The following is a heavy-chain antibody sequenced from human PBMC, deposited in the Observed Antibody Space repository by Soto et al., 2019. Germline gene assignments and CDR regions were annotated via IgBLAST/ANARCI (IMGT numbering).Heavy chain of an antibody. CDR2: IKQDGSEK. J-gene: IGHJ3*01. CDR3: ASRASGASFDL. CDR1: GFTFSNYW. V-gene: IGHV3-7*01. D-gene: IGHD1-26*01. Sequence: EVQLVESGGGLVQPGGSLTVSCAASGFTFSNYWMSWLRQAPGKGLEWVANIKQDGSEKYHVDSVKGRFTISRDNAMNSLYLQMHSLRADDRAEYYWASRASGASFDLGGQGTGVTVSS.